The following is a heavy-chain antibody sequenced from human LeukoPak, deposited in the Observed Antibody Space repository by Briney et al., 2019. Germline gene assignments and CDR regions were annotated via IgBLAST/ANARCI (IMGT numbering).Heavy chain of an antibody. V-gene: IGHV3-21*01. CDR2: ISSSSSYI. Sequence: GGSLRLSCAASGFTFSSYSMNWVRQAPGKGLEWVSSISSSSSYIYYADSVKGRFTISRDNAKNSLYLQMNSLRAEDTAVYYCARECYDFWSGYPYLYYYYYMDVWGKGTTVTVSS. CDR1: GFTFSSYS. D-gene: IGHD3-3*01. J-gene: IGHJ6*03. CDR3: ARECYDFWSGYPYLYYYYYMDV.